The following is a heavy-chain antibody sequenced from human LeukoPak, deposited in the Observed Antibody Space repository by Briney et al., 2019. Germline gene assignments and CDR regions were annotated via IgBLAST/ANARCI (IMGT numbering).Heavy chain of an antibody. CDR3: ARAWYSSSSYGY. CDR2: MNPNSGNT. D-gene: IGHD6-6*01. J-gene: IGHJ4*02. CDR1: RYTFTSYD. Sequence: ASVKVSCKASRYTFTSYDINWVRQAPGQGLEWMGWMNPNSGNTGYAQKFQGRVTMTRNTSISTAYMELSSLRSEDTAVYYCARAWYSSSSYGYWGQGTLVTVSS. V-gene: IGHV1-8*01.